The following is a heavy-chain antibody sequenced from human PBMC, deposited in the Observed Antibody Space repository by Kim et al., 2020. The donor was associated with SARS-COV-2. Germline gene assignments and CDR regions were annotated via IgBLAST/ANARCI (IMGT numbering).Heavy chain of an antibody. CDR2: ISGDGGST. V-gene: IGHV3-43*02. CDR3: AKNFRRTRYSSGWYLDY. J-gene: IGHJ4*02. Sequence: GGSLRLSCAASGFTFDDYAMHWVRQAPGQGLEWVSLISGDGGSTYYADSVKGRFTISRDNSKNSLYLQMNSLRTEDTALYYCAKNFRRTRYSSGWYLDYWGQENLVTVSS. CDR1: GFTFDDYA. D-gene: IGHD6-19*01.